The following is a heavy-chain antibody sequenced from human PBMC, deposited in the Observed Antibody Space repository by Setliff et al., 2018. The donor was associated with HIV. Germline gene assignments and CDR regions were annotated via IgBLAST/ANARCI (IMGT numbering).Heavy chain of an antibody. D-gene: IGHD1-1*01. V-gene: IGHV3-7*03. CDR1: GFTFTGYW. J-gene: IGHJ4*02. CDR2: INYDGSEK. Sequence: GGSLRLSCAASGFTFTGYWMSWVRLAPGKGLEWVANINYDGSEKYYVDSVKGRFTISRDNAKSSLNLQMNSLRVEDTAMYYCARGAGTVDYWGQGTLVTVSS. CDR3: ARGAGTVDY.